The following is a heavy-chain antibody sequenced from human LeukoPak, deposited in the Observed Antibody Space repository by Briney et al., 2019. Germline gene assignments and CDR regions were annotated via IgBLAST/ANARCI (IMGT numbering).Heavy chain of an antibody. V-gene: IGHV1-69*13. CDR1: GYTFTSYG. D-gene: IGHD3-3*01. CDR2: IIPLFYTT. Sequence: SVKVSCKASGYTFTSYGISWVRQAPGQGLEWMGGIIPLFYTTNFALKFQGRVTITADESTNTAYMELSSLRSEDTAVYYCARKPHYGFWSGQFDYWGQGTLVTVSS. J-gene: IGHJ4*02. CDR3: ARKPHYGFWSGQFDY.